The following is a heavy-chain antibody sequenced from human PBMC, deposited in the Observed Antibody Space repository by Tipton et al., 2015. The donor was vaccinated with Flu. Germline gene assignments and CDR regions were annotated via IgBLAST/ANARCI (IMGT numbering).Heavy chain of an antibody. CDR3: ARIAVGAGGGY. CDR2: ISSGGSVI. Sequence: SLRLSCVASGFMFSSYSMNWVRQAPGKGLEWVSSISSGGSVIHYADSVKGRFTVSRDNAKNLLYLQMDSLRDEDTAVYYCARIAVGAGGGYWDQGTLVTVSS. V-gene: IGHV3-48*02. D-gene: IGHD1-26*01. CDR1: GFMFSSYS. J-gene: IGHJ4*02.